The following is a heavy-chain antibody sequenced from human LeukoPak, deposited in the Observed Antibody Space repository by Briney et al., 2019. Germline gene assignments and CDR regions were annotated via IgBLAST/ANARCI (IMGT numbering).Heavy chain of an antibody. CDR1: GGSFSGYY. D-gene: IGHD5-24*01. CDR3: ARETRWLQNNDAFDM. V-gene: IGHV4-34*01. J-gene: IGHJ3*02. CDR2: INHSGST. Sequence: SETLSLTCAVYGGSFSGYYWSWIRQPPGKGLEWIGEINHSGSTNYNPSLKSRVTISVDTSKNQFSLKLSSVTAADTAVYYCARETRWLQNNDAFDMWGQGTIVTVSS.